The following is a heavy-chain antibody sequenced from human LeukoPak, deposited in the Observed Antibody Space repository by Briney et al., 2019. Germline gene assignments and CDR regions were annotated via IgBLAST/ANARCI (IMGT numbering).Heavy chain of an antibody. CDR3: ATYSILNAREFRY. CDR2: VQHIGGET. J-gene: IGHJ1*01. D-gene: IGHD4-11*01. CDR1: GFTFSSYS. Sequence: GGSLGLSSAASGFTFSSYSMNWVRQAPGKGLEWVANVQHIGGETYYVDSVKGRFTISRENAKNSVYLQMNSLGADDTAVYYCATYSILNAREFRYWGQGTLVTVTS. V-gene: IGHV3-7*01.